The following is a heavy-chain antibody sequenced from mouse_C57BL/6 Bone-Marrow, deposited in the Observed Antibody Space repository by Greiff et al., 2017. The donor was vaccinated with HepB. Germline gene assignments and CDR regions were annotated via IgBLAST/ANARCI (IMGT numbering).Heavy chain of an antibody. CDR2: INPSTGGT. J-gene: IGHJ2*01. CDR3: ARHHYYGTGFDY. Sequence: VQLQQSGPELVKPGASVKISCKASGYSFTGYYMNWVKQSPEKSLEWIGEINPSTGGTTYNQKFKAKATLTVDKSSSTAYMQLKSLTSEDSAVYYCARHHYYGTGFDYWGQGTTLTVSS. CDR1: GYSFTGYY. D-gene: IGHD1-1*01. V-gene: IGHV1-42*01.